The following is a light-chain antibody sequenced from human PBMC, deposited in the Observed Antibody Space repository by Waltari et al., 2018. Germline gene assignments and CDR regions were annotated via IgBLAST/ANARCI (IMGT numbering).Light chain of an antibody. J-gene: IGLJ1*01. CDR3: CSYAGSFTWV. CDR2: DVY. Sequence: QSALNQPRSVSGSPGQSVTISCTGTNRDVGGYKYVSWYQQHPDKAPRLIIYDVYTRPSGVPNRFSGSKSANTASLTISGLQSEDEADYYCCSYAGSFTWVFGTGTKVTVL. CDR1: NRDVGGYKY. V-gene: IGLV2-11*01.